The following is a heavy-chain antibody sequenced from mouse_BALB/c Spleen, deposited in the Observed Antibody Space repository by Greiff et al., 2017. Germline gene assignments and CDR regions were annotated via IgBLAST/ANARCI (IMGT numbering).Heavy chain of an antibody. D-gene: IGHD1-1*01. Sequence: EVHLVESGGGLVQPGGSLRLSCATSGFTFTDYYMSWVRQPPGKALEWLGFIRNKANGYTTEYSASVKGRFTISRDNSQSILYLQMNTLRAEDSATYYCARDPSYGPYYFDYWGQGTTLTVSS. CDR3: ARDPSYGPYYFDY. CDR1: GFTFTDYY. CDR2: IRNKANGYTT. J-gene: IGHJ2*01. V-gene: IGHV7-3*02.